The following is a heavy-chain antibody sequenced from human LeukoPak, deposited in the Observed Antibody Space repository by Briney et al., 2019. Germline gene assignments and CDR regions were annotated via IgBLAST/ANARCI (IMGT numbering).Heavy chain of an antibody. V-gene: IGHV3-23*01. CDR2: ISGSSYNT. Sequence: PGGSLRLSCAAPGFTFSSFGMTWVRQAPGKGLEWVSAISGSSYNTYYADSLKGRFTIARDNSENTLYLQMNSLRAEDTAVYHCANGRGDWGSQRPPYGMDVWGQGTTVTVSS. CDR1: GFTFSSFG. J-gene: IGHJ6*02. D-gene: IGHD7-27*01. CDR3: ANGRGDWGSQRPPYGMDV.